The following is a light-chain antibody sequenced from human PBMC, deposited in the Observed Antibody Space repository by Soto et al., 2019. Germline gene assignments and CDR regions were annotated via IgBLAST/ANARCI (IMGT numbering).Light chain of an antibody. CDR3: QQAASFPIT. Sequence: DIQMTQSPSSVSASVGDRVTITCRASQGVSTWLAWYQQKPGKAPNLLIYTASSLQSGVPSRFSGSGSGTDFTLNINGLQPEDFATYYCQQAASFPITFGQGTRLEIK. CDR1: QGVSTW. V-gene: IGKV1-12*01. J-gene: IGKJ5*01. CDR2: TAS.